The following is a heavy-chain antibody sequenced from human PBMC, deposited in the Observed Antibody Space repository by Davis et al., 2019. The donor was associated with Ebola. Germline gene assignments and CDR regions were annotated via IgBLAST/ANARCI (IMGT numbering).Heavy chain of an antibody. D-gene: IGHD1-26*01. Sequence: MPSETLSLTCPVSRDPARSGGYYWTWIRQHPGKGLEWIGYIDNTGSVYQNASLQSRLTMSVDTSKNQFSLRLSSVTAADTAVYYCARGSGTYGAIDFWGQGALVTVSS. V-gene: IGHV4-31*03. CDR3: ARGSGTYGAIDF. CDR1: RDPARSGGYY. CDR2: IDNTGSV. J-gene: IGHJ4*02.